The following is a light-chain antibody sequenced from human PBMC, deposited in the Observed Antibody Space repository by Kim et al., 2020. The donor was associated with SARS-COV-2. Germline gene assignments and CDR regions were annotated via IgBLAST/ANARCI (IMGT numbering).Light chain of an antibody. CDR1: SSSIGRNY. CDR3: AAWDDSLSGRV. J-gene: IGLJ2*01. Sequence: QAVVAQPPSASGTPGQRVTISCSGSSSSIGRNYVYWYQQLPGTAPKLLIFKNNQRPSGVPDRFSGSKSGTSASLAISGLRTEDEADYYCAAWDDSLSGRVFGGGTQLTVL. CDR2: KNN. V-gene: IGLV1-47*01.